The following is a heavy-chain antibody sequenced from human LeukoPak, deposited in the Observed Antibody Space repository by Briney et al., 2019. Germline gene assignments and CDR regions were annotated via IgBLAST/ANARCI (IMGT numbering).Heavy chain of an antibody. J-gene: IGHJ5*02. CDR2: IIPIFGTA. CDR1: GYTFTDYY. CDR3: ARGGGAAAAAFDP. Sequence: GASVKVSCKASGYTFTDYYMHWVRQAPGQGLEWMGGIIPIFGTANYAQKFQGRVTITADKSTSTAYMELSSLRSEDTAVYYCARGGGAAAAAFDPWGQGTLVTVSS. V-gene: IGHV1-69*06. D-gene: IGHD6-13*01.